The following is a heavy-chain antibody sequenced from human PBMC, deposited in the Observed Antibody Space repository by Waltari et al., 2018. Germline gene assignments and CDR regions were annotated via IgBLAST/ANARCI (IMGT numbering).Heavy chain of an antibody. CDR3: ATGGVGASTVVPNYDF. CDR2: FDAEDDET. Sequence: QVQLVQSGAKVKKPGASVQVSCKVSGYSLIELAIHWVRQAPGKGLEWVGGFDAEDDETVFAQKFRGRVTMTEDTSIDTAYMELNNLRSEDTAVYYCATGGVGASTVVPNYDFWGQGTLITVSS. V-gene: IGHV1-24*01. CDR1: GYSLIELA. J-gene: IGHJ4*02. D-gene: IGHD2-8*02.